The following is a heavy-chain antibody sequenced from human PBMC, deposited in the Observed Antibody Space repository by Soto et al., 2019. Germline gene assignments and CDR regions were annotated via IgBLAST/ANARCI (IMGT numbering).Heavy chain of an antibody. Sequence: GGSLRLSCAASGFTFSSYAMHWVRQAPGKGLEWVAVISYDGSNKYYADSVKGRFTISRDNSKNTLFLQMNSLRDDDGAVYYCAKAGVGGFRGWDTFNWFDSWGQGILVTVSS. D-gene: IGHD5-18*01. CDR2: ISYDGSNK. J-gene: IGHJ5*01. CDR3: AKAGVGGFRGWDTFNWFDS. CDR1: GFTFSSYA. V-gene: IGHV3-30-3*01.